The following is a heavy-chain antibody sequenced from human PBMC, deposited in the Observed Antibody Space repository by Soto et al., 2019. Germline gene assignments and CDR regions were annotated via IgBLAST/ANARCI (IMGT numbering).Heavy chain of an antibody. Sequence: EVQLLESGGGLVQPGGSLRLSCAASGFTFSSYAMSWVRQAPGKGLEWVSAISGSGGSTYYADSVKGRFTISRDNSKNTLDLQMNSLRAEDTAVYYCAKTPQATTGYFSALYYYSMDVWGQGTTVTVCS. D-gene: IGHD2-15*01. V-gene: IGHV3-23*01. CDR1: GFTFSSYA. CDR2: ISGSGGST. J-gene: IGHJ6*02. CDR3: AKTPQATTGYFSALYYYSMDV.